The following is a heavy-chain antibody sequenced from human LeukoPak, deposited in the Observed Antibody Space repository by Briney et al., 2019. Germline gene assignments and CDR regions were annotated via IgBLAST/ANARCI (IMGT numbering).Heavy chain of an antibody. V-gene: IGHV4-4*07. CDR3: ARRVGDCSGGSCNFDP. CDR2: IYTSGST. J-gene: IGHJ5*02. Sequence: PSETLSLTCTVSGGSISSYYWSWIRQPAGKGLEWIGRIYTSGSTNYNPSLKSRVTMSVDTSKNQFSLKLSSVTAADTAVYYCARRVGDCSGGSCNFDPWGQGTLVTVSS. D-gene: IGHD2-15*01. CDR1: GGSISSYY.